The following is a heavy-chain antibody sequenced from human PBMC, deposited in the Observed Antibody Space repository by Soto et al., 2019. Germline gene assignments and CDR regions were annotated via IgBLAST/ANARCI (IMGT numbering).Heavy chain of an antibody. CDR3: AKDRRAGGNYGFYSDF. Sequence: GSLRLSCAASGFTFSSYGMTWVRQAPGKGLEWVSFSSATGAGTYFADSVKGRFTISRDNSKNTLYLQMSSLRADDTAVYYCAKDRRAGGNYGFYSDFWGQGALVTVSS. CDR1: GFTFSSYG. J-gene: IGHJ4*02. D-gene: IGHD1-7*01. CDR2: SSATGAGT. V-gene: IGHV3-23*01.